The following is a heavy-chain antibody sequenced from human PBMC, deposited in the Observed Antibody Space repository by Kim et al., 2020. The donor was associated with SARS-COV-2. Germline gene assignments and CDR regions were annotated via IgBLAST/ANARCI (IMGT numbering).Heavy chain of an antibody. V-gene: IGHV3-13*01. Sequence: VKGRFTISRENAKNSLYLQMNSLGAGDTAVYYCARGMGYSSSSTKGYFDLWGRGTLVTVSS. CDR3: ARGMGYSSSSTKGYFDL. D-gene: IGHD6-6*01. J-gene: IGHJ2*01.